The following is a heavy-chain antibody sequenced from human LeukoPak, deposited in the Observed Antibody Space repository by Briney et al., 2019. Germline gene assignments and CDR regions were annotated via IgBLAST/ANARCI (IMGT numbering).Heavy chain of an antibody. J-gene: IGHJ4*02. CDR2: INPNSGGT. CDR3: ARAAGYCSGGSCYADY. CDR1: GYTFTGYY. V-gene: IGHV1-2*02. Sequence: GASVKVSCKASGYTFTGYYMHWVRQAPGQGLEWMGWINPNSGGTNYAQKFQGRVTMTRDTSISTAYMELSRLRSDDTAVYYCARAAGYCSGGSCYADYWGQGTLVTVSS. D-gene: IGHD2-15*01.